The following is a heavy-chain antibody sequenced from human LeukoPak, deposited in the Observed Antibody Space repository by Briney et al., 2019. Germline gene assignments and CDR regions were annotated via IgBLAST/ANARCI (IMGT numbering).Heavy chain of an antibody. D-gene: IGHD2-2*02. Sequence: ASVKVSCKASGYTFTGYYMHWVRQAPGQGLEWMGWINPNSGGTNYAQKFQGRVTMTRDTSISTAYMELSRLRSDDTAVYYCVSCSTSCYTSLLGMDVWGQGTTVTVSS. CDR3: VSCSTSCYTSLLGMDV. V-gene: IGHV1-2*02. CDR1: GYTFTGYY. CDR2: INPNSGGT. J-gene: IGHJ6*02.